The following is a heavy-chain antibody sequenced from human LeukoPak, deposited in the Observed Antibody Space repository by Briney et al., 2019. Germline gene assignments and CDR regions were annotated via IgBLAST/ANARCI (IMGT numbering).Heavy chain of an antibody. J-gene: IGHJ5*02. V-gene: IGHV1-18*01. CDR2: ISPKNGDT. D-gene: IGHD6-13*01. CDR3: ARDPPPIAATDGWFDP. CDR1: GYTFTSYG. Sequence: ASVKVSCKVSGYTFTSYGIVWVRQAPGQGLEWMGWISPKNGDTNYAPKLQGRVTMTIDTSTSTAYMELRSLRSDDTAVYYCARDPPPIAATDGWFDPWGQGTLVTVSS.